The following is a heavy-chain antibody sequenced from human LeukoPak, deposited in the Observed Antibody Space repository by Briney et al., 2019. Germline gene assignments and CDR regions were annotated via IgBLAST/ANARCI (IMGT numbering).Heavy chain of an antibody. V-gene: IGHV3-33*06. D-gene: IGHD2-8*02. CDR1: GFAFRNYG. Sequence: GRSLRLSCATSGFAFRNYGMHWVRQAPGKGLEWVAIIYYDGSKDYYADSVKGRFTISRDNSKNTLYMQMNSLRAEDTAVYYCAKWSTCTGGICPTGDWFDPWGQGTLVTGSS. CDR2: IYYDGSKD. CDR3: AKWSTCTGGICPTGDWFDP. J-gene: IGHJ5*02.